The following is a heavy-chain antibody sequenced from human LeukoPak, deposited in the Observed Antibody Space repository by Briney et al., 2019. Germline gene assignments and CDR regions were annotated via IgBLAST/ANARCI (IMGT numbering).Heavy chain of an antibody. J-gene: IGHJ4*02. V-gene: IGHV5-51*01. CDR2: IYPGDSDT. CDR1: GYSFTSYW. D-gene: IGHD2-15*01. Sequence: GESLKISCNGSGYSFTSYWIGWVRQMPGKGLEWMGIIYPGDSDTRYSPSFQGQVTISADKSISTAYLQWSSLKASDTAMYYCARPVRYCSGGSCSNYFDYWGQGTLVTVSS. CDR3: ARPVRYCSGGSCSNYFDY.